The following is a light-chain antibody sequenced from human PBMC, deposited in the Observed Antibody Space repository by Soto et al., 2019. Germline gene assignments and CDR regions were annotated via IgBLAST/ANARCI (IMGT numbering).Light chain of an antibody. CDR1: QSINSW. Sequence: DIQMTQSPSTLSASVGDRVSITCRASQSINSWLAWYQQIPGKAPKLLIYKASNLESGVPSRFSGSESGTEFTLTISSLQPDDFATYYCQQYSGYSLTFRGGTKVEIK. V-gene: IGKV1-5*03. CDR3: QQYSGYSLT. J-gene: IGKJ4*01. CDR2: KAS.